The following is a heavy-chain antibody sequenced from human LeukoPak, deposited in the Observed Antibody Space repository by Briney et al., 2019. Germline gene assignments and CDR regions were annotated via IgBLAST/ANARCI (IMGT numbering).Heavy chain of an antibody. V-gene: IGHV3-30-3*01. CDR1: GSTFSNYA. Sequence: GGSLRLSCAASGSTFSNYAMHWVRQAPGKGLEWVTLMSYDGSDKYYADSVKGRFTISRDNSKNTLYLQMNSLRAEDTAVYYCARFYDSSGYRAEYFQHWGQGTLVTVSS. J-gene: IGHJ1*01. CDR3: ARFYDSSGYRAEYFQH. D-gene: IGHD3-22*01. CDR2: MSYDGSDK.